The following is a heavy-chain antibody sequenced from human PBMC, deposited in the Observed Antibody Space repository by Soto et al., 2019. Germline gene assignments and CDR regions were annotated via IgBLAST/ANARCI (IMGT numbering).Heavy chain of an antibody. J-gene: IGHJ4*02. V-gene: IGHV5-51*01. CDR2: IYPSDSDT. CDR1: GYTFTTNW. Sequence: PGESLKISCKGSGYTFTTNWIAWVRQMPGKGLERMGIIYPSDSDTTYSPSFRGQVTISVDKSTSTAYLQWSSLKASDTAIYYCARGSGYHNYWGQGILVTVSS. CDR3: ARGSGYHNY. D-gene: IGHD5-12*01.